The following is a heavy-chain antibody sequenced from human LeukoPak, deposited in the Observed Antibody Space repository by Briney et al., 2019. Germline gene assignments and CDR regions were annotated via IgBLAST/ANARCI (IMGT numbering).Heavy chain of an antibody. CDR1: GGSISSGDYY. Sequence: SETLSLTCTVSGGSISSGDYYWSWIRQPPGKGLEWIGEINHSGSTNYNPSLKSRVTISVDTSKNQFSLKLSSVTAADTAVYYCARGGGLTDYGDYVYWGQGTLVTVSS. J-gene: IGHJ4*02. CDR2: INHSGST. V-gene: IGHV4-39*07. CDR3: ARGGGLTDYGDYVY. D-gene: IGHD4-17*01.